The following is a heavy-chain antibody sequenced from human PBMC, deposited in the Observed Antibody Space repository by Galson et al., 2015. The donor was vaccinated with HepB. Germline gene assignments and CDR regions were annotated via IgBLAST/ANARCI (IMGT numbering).Heavy chain of an antibody. CDR1: GGTFSSYA. V-gene: IGHV1-69*13. D-gene: IGHD6-19*01. CDR3: ARDATVAAGDAFDI. CDR2: IIPIFGTA. Sequence: SVKVSCKASGGTFSSYAISWARQAPGQGLEWMGGIIPIFGTANYAQKFQGRVTITADESTSTAYMELSSLRSEDTAVYYCARDATVAAGDAFDIWGQGTMVTVSS. J-gene: IGHJ3*02.